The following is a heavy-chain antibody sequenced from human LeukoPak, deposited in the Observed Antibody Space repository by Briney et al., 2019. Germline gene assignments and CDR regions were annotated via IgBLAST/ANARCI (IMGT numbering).Heavy chain of an antibody. CDR3: ATGDYGAFDI. D-gene: IGHD4-17*01. J-gene: IGHJ3*02. V-gene: IGHV3-23*01. CDR1: GFTFSSYA. CDR2: ISGSGGST. Sequence: GGSLRLSCAASGFTFSSYAMSWVRQAPGKWLEWVSAISGSGGSTYYADSVKGRFTISRDNAKNSLYLQMNSLRAEDTAVYYCATGDYGAFDIWGQGTMVTVSS.